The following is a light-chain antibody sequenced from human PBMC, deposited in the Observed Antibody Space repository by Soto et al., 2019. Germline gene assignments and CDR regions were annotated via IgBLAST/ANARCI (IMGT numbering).Light chain of an antibody. V-gene: IGLV2-14*01. CDR1: SSDVGAYDY. CDR2: VVS. CDR3: SLYTSSDTPYV. J-gene: IGLJ1*01. Sequence: QYVLTQPASVSGSPGQSITISCTGTSSDVGAYDYVSWYQQHPDKAPKLIIYVVSNRPSGVSNRFSGSKSGNTASLTISGLQAEDEADYYCSLYTSSDTPYVFGTGTKLTVL.